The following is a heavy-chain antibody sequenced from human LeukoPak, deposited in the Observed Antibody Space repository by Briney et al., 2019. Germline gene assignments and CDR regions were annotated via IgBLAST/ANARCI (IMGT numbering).Heavy chain of an antibody. D-gene: IGHD6-13*01. Sequence: ASVKVSCKASGYTFTGYYMHWVRQAPGQGLEWMGWVNPNSGGTNYAQKFQGRVTMTRDTSISTAYMELSRLRSDDTAVYYCARASATRYSSSWCFDYWGQGTLVTVSS. CDR1: GYTFTGYY. CDR2: VNPNSGGT. J-gene: IGHJ4*02. CDR3: ARASATRYSSSWCFDY. V-gene: IGHV1-2*02.